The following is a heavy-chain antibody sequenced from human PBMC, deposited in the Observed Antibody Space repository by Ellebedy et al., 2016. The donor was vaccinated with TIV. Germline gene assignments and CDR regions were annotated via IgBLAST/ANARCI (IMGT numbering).Heavy chain of an antibody. Sequence: AASVKVSCKASGGTFSSYAISWARQAPGQGLEWMGGIIPIFGTANYAQKFQGRVTITADESTSTAYMELSSLRSEDTAVYYCAGGGYSSSWPYSYYYYGMDVWGQGTTVTVSS. CDR1: GGTFSSYA. J-gene: IGHJ6*02. CDR3: AGGGYSSSWPYSYYYYGMDV. V-gene: IGHV1-69*13. CDR2: IIPIFGTA. D-gene: IGHD6-13*01.